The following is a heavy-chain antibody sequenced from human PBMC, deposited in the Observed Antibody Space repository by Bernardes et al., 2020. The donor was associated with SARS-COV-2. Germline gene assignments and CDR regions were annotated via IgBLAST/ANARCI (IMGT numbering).Heavy chain of an antibody. Sequence: WSLRLYCTAAGFTFNTYSMNWVRQDPGKGLQWVSSITPSSSYIYYAVFVWGRFTISRDNAKNSLFLHMNRLRVEDKDVYYCARSAVAVNDDFYYYGVDVWGQGTTVTVSS. CDR2: ITPSSSYI. V-gene: IGHV3-21*01. CDR3: ARSAVAVNDDFYYYGVDV. CDR1: GFTFNTYS. J-gene: IGHJ6*02. D-gene: IGHD6-19*01.